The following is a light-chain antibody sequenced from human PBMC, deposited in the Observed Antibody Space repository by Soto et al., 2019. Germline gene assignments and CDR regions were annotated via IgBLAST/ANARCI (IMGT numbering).Light chain of an antibody. CDR2: DAS. V-gene: IGKV3-11*01. CDR1: QSVSSY. Sequence: EIVLTQSPATLSLSPGERATLSCRASQSVSSYLAWYQQKPGLAPRLLIYDASNRATGIPARFSGSGSGTDFTLTISILEPEDFAVYYCQQRSSPLTFGGGTKVEIK. CDR3: QQRSSPLT. J-gene: IGKJ4*01.